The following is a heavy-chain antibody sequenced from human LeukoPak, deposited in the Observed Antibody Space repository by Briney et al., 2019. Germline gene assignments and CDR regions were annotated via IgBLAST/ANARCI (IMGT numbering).Heavy chain of an antibody. CDR1: GYTFTSYA. CDR3: AKNGLGAVVKTD. Sequence: ASVKVSCKASGYTFTSYAMNWVRQAPGQGLEWMGWINTNTGNPTYAQGFTGRIVFFLDTSVSTAYPQISSLKAEDSAVYYCAKNGLGAVVKTDWGQGTLVTVSS. J-gene: IGHJ4*02. D-gene: IGHD3-22*01. V-gene: IGHV7-4-1*02. CDR2: INTNTGNP.